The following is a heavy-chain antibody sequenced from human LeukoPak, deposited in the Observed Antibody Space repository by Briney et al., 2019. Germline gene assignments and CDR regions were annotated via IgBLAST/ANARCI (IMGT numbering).Heavy chain of an antibody. J-gene: IGHJ4*02. CDR2: IYYSGST. D-gene: IGHD5-12*01. Sequence: PSETLSLTCTVSGGSFSSGSYYWDWIRQPPGKGLEGIGTIYYSGSTYYNPSLKSRVTISVDTSKNQFSLKLTSVTAADTALYYCARLGDYSGYDYWGQGTLVTVSS. V-gene: IGHV4-39*01. CDR3: ARLGDYSGYDY. CDR1: GGSFSSGSYY.